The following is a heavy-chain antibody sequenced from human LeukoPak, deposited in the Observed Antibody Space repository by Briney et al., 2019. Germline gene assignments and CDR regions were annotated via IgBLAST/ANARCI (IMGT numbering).Heavy chain of an antibody. Sequence: ASVKVSCKASGGTFSSYAISWVRQAPGQGLEWMGRIIPILGIANYAQKFQGRVTITADKSTSTAYMELSSLRSEDTAVYYCARSGPPPLDWLFYYFDYWGQGTLVTVSS. J-gene: IGHJ4*02. D-gene: IGHD3-9*01. CDR1: GGTFSSYA. CDR3: ARSGPPPLDWLFYYFDY. CDR2: IIPILGIA. V-gene: IGHV1-69*04.